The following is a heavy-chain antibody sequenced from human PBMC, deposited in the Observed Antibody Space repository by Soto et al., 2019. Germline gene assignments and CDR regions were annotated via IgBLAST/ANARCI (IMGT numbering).Heavy chain of an antibody. D-gene: IGHD6-13*01. Sequence: PGGSLRLSCAASGFTFSSYSMNWVRQAPGKGLEWVSSISSSSSYIYYADSVKGRFTISRDNAKNSLYLQMNSLRAEDTAVYYCARIETYSSSWPRKNWFDPWGQGTLVTVSS. V-gene: IGHV3-21*01. CDR2: ISSSSSYI. J-gene: IGHJ5*02. CDR3: ARIETYSSSWPRKNWFDP. CDR1: GFTFSSYS.